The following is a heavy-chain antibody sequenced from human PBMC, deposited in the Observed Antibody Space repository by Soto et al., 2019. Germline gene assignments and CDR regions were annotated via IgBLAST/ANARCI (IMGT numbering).Heavy chain of an antibody. V-gene: IGHV3-23*01. D-gene: IGHD2-8*01. CDR2: ISGSGGST. CDR1: GFTFSSYA. CDR3: AKGLPIVLMVYAIPYYFDY. J-gene: IGHJ4*02. Sequence: GGSLRLSCAASGFTFSSYAMSWVRQAPGKGLEWVSAISGSGGSTYYADSVKGRFTISRDNSKNTLYLQMNSLRAEDTAVYYCAKGLPIVLMVYAIPYYFDYWGQGTLVTVSS.